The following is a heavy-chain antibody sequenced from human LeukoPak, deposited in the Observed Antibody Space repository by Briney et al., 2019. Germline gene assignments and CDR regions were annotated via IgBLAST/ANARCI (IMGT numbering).Heavy chain of an antibody. CDR2: ITSDGSST. D-gene: IGHD2/OR15-2a*01. J-gene: IGHJ6*03. CDR1: GFTFSNYW. Sequence: GGSLRLSCVASGFTFSNYWMHWVRQAPGKGLVWVSRITSDGSSTSYADSVKGRFTIFRDNAKNTLYLQMNSLRADDTAVYYCARAVVGLSMYYFYYIDVWGKGTTVTVSS. V-gene: IGHV3-74*01. CDR3: ARAVVGLSMYYFYYIDV.